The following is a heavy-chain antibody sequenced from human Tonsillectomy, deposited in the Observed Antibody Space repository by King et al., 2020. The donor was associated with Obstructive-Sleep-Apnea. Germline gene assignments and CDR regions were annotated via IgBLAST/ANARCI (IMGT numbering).Heavy chain of an antibody. V-gene: IGHV3-30*04. D-gene: IGHD3-16*01. Sequence: VQLVESGGGVVQTGTSLRLSCAASGFTFSSYAMLWVRQAPGRGLECVAVISYAGTDECYADSVQGRFIISRDNSKNMLYLQMNSLRADDTAVYYCAGDANGDYWGQGTPVTVSS. J-gene: IGHJ4*02. CDR3: AGDANGDY. CDR2: ISYAGTDE. CDR1: GFTFSSYA.